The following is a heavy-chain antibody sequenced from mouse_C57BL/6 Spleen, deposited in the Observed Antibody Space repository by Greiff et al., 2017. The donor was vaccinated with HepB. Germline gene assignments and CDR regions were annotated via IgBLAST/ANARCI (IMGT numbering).Heavy chain of an antibody. CDR2: IYPRDGDT. D-gene: IGHD1-1*01. J-gene: IGHJ1*03. V-gene: IGHV1-82*01. Sequence: QVQLQQSGPELVKPGASVKISCKVSGYAFSSAWMNWVKLRPGKGLEWIGRIYPRDGDTNYNGQFKGKATLTADKSSSTAYMQHSSLTSEDSAVYFCARSDYYGSSPGYFDVWGTGTTVTVSS. CDR1: GYAFSSAW. CDR3: ARSDYYGSSPGYFDV.